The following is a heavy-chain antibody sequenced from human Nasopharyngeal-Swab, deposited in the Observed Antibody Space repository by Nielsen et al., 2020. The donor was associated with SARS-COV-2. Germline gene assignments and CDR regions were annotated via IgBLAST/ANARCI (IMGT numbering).Heavy chain of an antibody. CDR1: GFTFSSYW. D-gene: IGHD3-22*01. J-gene: IGHJ4*02. CDR3: ASIRGYFDY. Sequence: GASLQISCAASGFTFSSYWMHLVRQAPGKGLGWVSRINSDGSSTSYADSVKGRFTISRDNAKNTLYLQMNSLRAEDTAVYYCASIRGYFDYWGQGTLVTVSS. CDR2: INSDGSST. V-gene: IGHV3-74*01.